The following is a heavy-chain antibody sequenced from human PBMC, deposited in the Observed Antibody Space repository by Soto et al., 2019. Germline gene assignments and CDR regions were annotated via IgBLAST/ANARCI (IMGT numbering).Heavy chain of an antibody. CDR1: GFIFSSYS. Sequence: QVQLVESGGGVVQPGRSLRLSCEASGFIFSSYSMHWVRQAPGKGLEWVAVILYDGNNKYYADSVKGRFTISIDNFKNTLYLQMNRLRSEDTAVYYCARDGNRSPTLGRVAAVATLVDSYFDLWGRGTLVTVSS. CDR2: ILYDGNNK. D-gene: IGHD6-19*01. J-gene: IGHJ2*01. CDR3: ARDGNRSPTLGRVAAVATLVDSYFDL. V-gene: IGHV3-30-3*01.